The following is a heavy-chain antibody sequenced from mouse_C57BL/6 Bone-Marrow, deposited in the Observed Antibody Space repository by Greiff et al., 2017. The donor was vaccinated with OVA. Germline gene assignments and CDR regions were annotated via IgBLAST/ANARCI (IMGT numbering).Heavy chain of an antibody. CDR3: ARSALLLRWGFAY. D-gene: IGHD1-1*01. Sequence: QVQLQQPGAELVKPGASVKLSCKASGYTFTSYWMHWVKQRPGQGLEWIGMIHPNSGSTNYNEKFKSKATLTVDKSSSTAYMQLSSLTSEDSAVYYCARSALLLRWGFAYWGQGTLVTVSA. V-gene: IGHV1-64*01. CDR1: GYTFTSYW. CDR2: IHPNSGST. J-gene: IGHJ3*01.